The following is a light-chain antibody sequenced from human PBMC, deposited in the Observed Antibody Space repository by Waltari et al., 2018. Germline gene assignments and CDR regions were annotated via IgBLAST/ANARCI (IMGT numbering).Light chain of an antibody. CDR1: QSVLYSSNNKNY. J-gene: IGKJ1*01. CDR2: GAS. CDR3: QQYSATPPT. V-gene: IGKV4-1*01. Sequence: DIVMTQSPDSLAVSLGETATVHCKSSQSVLYSSNNKNYLAWYQQKPGQPPKLLIYGASTRESGVPDRFSGSGSGTDFTLTISSLQAEDVAVYYCQQYSATPPTFGQGTKVEIK.